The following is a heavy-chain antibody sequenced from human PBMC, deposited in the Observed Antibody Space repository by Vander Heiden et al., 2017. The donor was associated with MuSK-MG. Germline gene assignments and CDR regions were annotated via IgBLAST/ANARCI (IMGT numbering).Heavy chain of an antibody. J-gene: IGHJ6*03. Sequence: EGQLLESGGGLVQPGESLRLPCPATGFTFNSYAMSWVRQAPGKGLEWVSAISGSGGSTYYADSVKGRFTISRDNSKNTLYLQMNSLRAEDTAVYYCEKNPITSQYNWNDDYYYYMDVWGKGTTVTVSS. V-gene: IGHV3-23*01. D-gene: IGHD1-20*01. CDR3: EKNPITSQYNWNDDYYYYMDV. CDR1: GFTFNSYA. CDR2: ISGSGGST.